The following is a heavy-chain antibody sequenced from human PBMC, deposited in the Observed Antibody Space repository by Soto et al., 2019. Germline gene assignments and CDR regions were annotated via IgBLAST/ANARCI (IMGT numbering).Heavy chain of an antibody. D-gene: IGHD3-3*01. CDR3: ARAQNTIFGVVTVPTNWFDP. CDR2: ISAYNGNT. Sequence: GASVKVSCKASGYTFTSYGISWVRQAPGQGLEWMGWISAYNGNTNYAQKLQGRVTMTTDTSTSTAYMELRSLRSDDTAVYYCARAQNTIFGVVTVPTNWFDPWGQGTLVTVSS. J-gene: IGHJ5*02. CDR1: GYTFTSYG. V-gene: IGHV1-18*01.